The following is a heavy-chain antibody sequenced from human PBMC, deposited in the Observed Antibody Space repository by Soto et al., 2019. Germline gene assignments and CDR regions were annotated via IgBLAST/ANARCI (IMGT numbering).Heavy chain of an antibody. V-gene: IGHV1-69*13. CDR2: IIPIFGTA. CDR3: ARGSTYYDFWSGYPQGYYYGMDV. J-gene: IGHJ6*02. Sequence: SVKVSCKAAGGTFSSYAISWVRQAPGQGLEWMGGIIPIFGTANYAQKFQGRVTITADESTSTAYMELSSLRSEDTAVYYCARGSTYYDFWSGYPQGYYYGMDVWGQGTTVTVSS. CDR1: GGTFSSYA. D-gene: IGHD3-3*01.